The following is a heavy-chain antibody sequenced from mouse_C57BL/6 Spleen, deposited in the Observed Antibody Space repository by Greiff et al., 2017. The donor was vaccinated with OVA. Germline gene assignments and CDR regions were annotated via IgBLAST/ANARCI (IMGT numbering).Heavy chain of an antibody. Sequence: DVMLVESEGGLVQPGSSMKLSCTASGFTFSDYYMAWVRQVPEKGLEWVANINHDGSSTYYLDSLKSSSIISRDNATNILYLQMSSLKSEDTASYYCAVRILLRSNWWFDDWGKGTTVTVSS. CDR2: INHDGSST. CDR3: AVRILLRSNWWFDD. CDR1: GFTFSDYY. J-gene: IGHJ1*03. V-gene: IGHV5-16*01. D-gene: IGHD1-1*01.